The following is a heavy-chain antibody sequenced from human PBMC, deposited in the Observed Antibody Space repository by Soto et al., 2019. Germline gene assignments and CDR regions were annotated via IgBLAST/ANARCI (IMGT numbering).Heavy chain of an antibody. V-gene: IGHV1-69*06. J-gene: IGHJ4*02. CDR2: IVPNIGTV. CDR3: ARRDTSGFLRYFDN. D-gene: IGHD3-3*01. Sequence: QVQLVQSGAEVKKPGSSEKVSCEASGGTLSRFISYPINWVRQAPGQGLEWMGGIVPNIGTVNYAQKFQGRLTITADKSTGTAYMELSNLRSEDTALYYCARRDTSGFLRYFDNWGQGTLVTVSS. CDR1: GGTLSRFISYP.